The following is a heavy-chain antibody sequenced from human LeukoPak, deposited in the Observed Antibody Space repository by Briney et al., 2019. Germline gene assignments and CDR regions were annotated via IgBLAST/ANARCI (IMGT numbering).Heavy chain of an antibody. J-gene: IGHJ6*04. Sequence: GRSLRLSCAASGFTFSSYGMHWVRQAPGKGLEWVAVIWYDGSNKYYADSVKGRFTISRDNSKNTLYLQMNSLRAEDTAVYYCARGQVMCSSTSCFSDPYGMDVWGKGTTVTVSS. CDR2: IWYDGSNK. CDR3: ARGQVMCSSTSCFSDPYGMDV. V-gene: IGHV3-33*01. D-gene: IGHD2-2*01. CDR1: GFTFSSYG.